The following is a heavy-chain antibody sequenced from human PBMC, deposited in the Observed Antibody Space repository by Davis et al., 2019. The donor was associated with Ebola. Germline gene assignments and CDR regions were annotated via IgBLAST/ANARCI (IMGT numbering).Heavy chain of an antibody. V-gene: IGHV4-34*01. Sequence: PSETLSLTCAVYGGSFSGYYWSWIRQPPGKGLEWIGEINHSGSTNYNPSLKSRVTISLDTSKNQFSLKLSSVTAADTAVYYCARRGQLVGATKYYFDYWGQGTLVTVSS. CDR2: INHSGST. CDR3: ARRGQLVGATKYYFDY. J-gene: IGHJ4*02. D-gene: IGHD1-26*01. CDR1: GGSFSGYY.